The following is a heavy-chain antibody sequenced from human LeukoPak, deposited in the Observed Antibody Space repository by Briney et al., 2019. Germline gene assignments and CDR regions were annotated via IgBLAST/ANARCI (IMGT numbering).Heavy chain of an antibody. CDR3: AREGAAAAATYWYFDL. D-gene: IGHD6-13*01. V-gene: IGHV4-34*01. CDR1: GGSFSGYY. Sequence: SETLSLTCAVYGGSFSGYYWSWIRQPPGKGLEWIGEINHSGSTNYNPSLKSRVTISIDTSKNQFSLKLSSVTAADTAVYYCAREGAAAAATYWYFDLWGRGTLLTVSS. CDR2: INHSGST. J-gene: IGHJ2*01.